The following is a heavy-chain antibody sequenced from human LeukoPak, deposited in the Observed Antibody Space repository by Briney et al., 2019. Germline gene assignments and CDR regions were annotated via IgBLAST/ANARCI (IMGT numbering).Heavy chain of an antibody. J-gene: IGHJ4*02. Sequence: SETLSLTCAVYGGSFSGYYWSWIRQPPGKGLEWIGEINHSGSTNYNPSLKSRVTISVDTSKNQFSLRLSSVTAADTGVYYCARGGGQNYVWGSYRSAFDYWGQGTLVTVSS. V-gene: IGHV4-34*01. CDR1: GGSFSGYY. CDR2: INHSGST. CDR3: ARGGGQNYVWGSYRSAFDY. D-gene: IGHD3-16*02.